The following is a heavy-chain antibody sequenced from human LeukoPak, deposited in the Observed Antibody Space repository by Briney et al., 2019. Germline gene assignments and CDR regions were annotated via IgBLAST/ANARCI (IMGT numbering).Heavy chain of an antibody. D-gene: IGHD2-2*01. CDR3: ARGRYCSSISCRTELDY. CDR2: ISYDGSNK. CDR1: GFTFSSYA. Sequence: GGSLRLSCAASGFTFSSYAMHWVRQAPGKGLEWVAVISYDGSNKYYADSVKGRFTISRDNSKNTLYLQMNSLRAEDTAVYYCARGRYCSSISCRTELDYWGQGTLVTVSS. J-gene: IGHJ4*02. V-gene: IGHV3-30*04.